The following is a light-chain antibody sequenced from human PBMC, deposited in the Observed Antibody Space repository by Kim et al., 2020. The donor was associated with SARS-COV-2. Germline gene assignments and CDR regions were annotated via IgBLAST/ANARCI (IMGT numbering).Light chain of an antibody. J-gene: IGLJ3*02. Sequence: RVTVSGSGSRASSGAGYAVHWYQQLPGTAPKLLFCGNSNRPSGVPDRVSGSKSGTSASLAITGLQAEDEADYYCQSYDSSLSGWVFGGGTQLTVL. CDR1: RASSGAGYA. CDR3: QSYDSSLSGWV. CDR2: GNS. V-gene: IGLV1-40*01.